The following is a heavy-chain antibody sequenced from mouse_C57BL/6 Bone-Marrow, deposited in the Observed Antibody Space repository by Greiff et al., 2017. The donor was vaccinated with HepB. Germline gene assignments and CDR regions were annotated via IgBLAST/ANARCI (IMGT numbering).Heavy chain of an antibody. CDR1: GYTFTSYW. V-gene: IGHV1-64*01. CDR3: AGSSYWYFDV. D-gene: IGHD1-1*01. CDR2: IHPNSGST. Sequence: VQLQQPGAELVKPGASVKLSCKASGYTFTSYWMHWVKQSPGQGLEWIGMIHPNSGSTNYNEKFKSKATLTVDKSSSTAYMQLSSLTSEDSAVYYCAGSSYWYFDVWGTGTTVTVSS. J-gene: IGHJ1*03.